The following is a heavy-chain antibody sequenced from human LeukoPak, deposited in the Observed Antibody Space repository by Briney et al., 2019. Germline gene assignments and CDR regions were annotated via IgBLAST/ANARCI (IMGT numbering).Heavy chain of an antibody. J-gene: IGHJ3*02. V-gene: IGHV5-51*01. CDR1: GYSFTSYW. CDR3: ARYSSGWSDAFDI. D-gene: IGHD6-19*01. CDR2: VYPGDSDT. Sequence: GESLKISCKGSGYSFTSYWIGWVRQMPGKGLEWMGIVYPGDSDTRYSPSFQGQVTISADKSISTAYLQWSSLKASDTAMYYCARYSSGWSDAFDIWGQGTMVTVSS.